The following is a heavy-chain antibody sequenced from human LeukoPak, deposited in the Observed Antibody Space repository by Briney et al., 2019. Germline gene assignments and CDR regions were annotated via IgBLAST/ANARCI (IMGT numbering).Heavy chain of an antibody. V-gene: IGHV4-31*03. Sequence: SQTLSLTCTVSGGSISSGGYYWSWIRQHPGKGLEWIGYIYYSGSTYYNPSLKSRVTISVDTSKNQFSLKLSSVTAADTAVYYCASESPMGNWFDPWGQGTLVTVSS. D-gene: IGHD3-10*01. CDR3: ASESPMGNWFDP. J-gene: IGHJ5*02. CDR1: GGSISSGGYY. CDR2: IYYSGST.